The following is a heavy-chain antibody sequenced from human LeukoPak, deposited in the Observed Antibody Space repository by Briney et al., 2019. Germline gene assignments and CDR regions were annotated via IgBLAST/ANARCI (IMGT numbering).Heavy chain of an antibody. CDR1: GGSIRSYY. V-gene: IGHV4-59*01. CDR2: IYYSGST. J-gene: IGHJ2*01. CDR3: ARVYYSNSYDYWYFDL. Sequence: PSETLSLTCTVAGGSIRSYYWSWIRQPPGKGLEWIAYIYYSGSTNYNPSLKSRVTISVDTSKNQFSLKLSSVTAADTAVYYCARVYYSNSYDYWYFDLWGRGTLVTVSS. D-gene: IGHD6-13*01.